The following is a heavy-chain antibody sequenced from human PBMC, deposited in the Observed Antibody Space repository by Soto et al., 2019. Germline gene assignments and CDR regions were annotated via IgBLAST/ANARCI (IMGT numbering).Heavy chain of an antibody. J-gene: IGHJ3*02. CDR3: AKDRPISQRLVQVDAFDI. D-gene: IGHD6-13*01. Sequence: PGGSLRLSCAASGFTFSSYAMSWVRQAPGKGLEWVSAISGSGGSTYYADSVKGRFTISRDNSKNTLYLQMNSLRAEDTAVYYCAKDRPISQRLVQVDAFDIWGQGTMVTVSS. V-gene: IGHV3-23*01. CDR2: ISGSGGST. CDR1: GFTFSSYA.